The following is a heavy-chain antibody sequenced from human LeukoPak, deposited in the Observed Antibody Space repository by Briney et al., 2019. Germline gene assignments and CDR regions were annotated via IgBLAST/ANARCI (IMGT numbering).Heavy chain of an antibody. CDR1: GFTFSNCA. V-gene: IGHV3-23*01. J-gene: IGHJ4*02. D-gene: IGHD4/OR15-4a*01. CDR2: MSGSGRST. CDR3: AKPYSDYGLDH. Sequence: GGSLRLSCAASGFTFSNCAMSWVRRAPGKGLEWVSAMSGSGRSTYYADSVKGRITISRDNSKNTLYLHMNSLRAEDTAVYYCAKPYSDYGLDHWGQGTLVTVSS.